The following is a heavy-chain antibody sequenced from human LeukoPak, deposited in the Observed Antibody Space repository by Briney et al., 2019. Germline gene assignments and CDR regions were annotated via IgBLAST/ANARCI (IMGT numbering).Heavy chain of an antibody. Sequence: GGSLRLSCAASGFTASSNYMSWVRQAPGKGLEWVSVIYSGGSTYYADSVKGRFTISRDNSKNTLYLQMNSLRAEDTAVYYCARDRLSPSGSFYFDYWGQGTLVTVSS. CDR3: ARDRLSPSGSFYFDY. CDR2: IYSGGST. V-gene: IGHV3-66*01. D-gene: IGHD1-26*01. J-gene: IGHJ4*02. CDR1: GFTASSNY.